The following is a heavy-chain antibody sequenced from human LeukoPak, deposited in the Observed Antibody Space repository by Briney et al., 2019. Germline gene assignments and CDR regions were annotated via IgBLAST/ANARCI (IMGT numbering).Heavy chain of an antibody. CDR2: IRGDGYNT. CDR1: GFAFSSCA. D-gene: IGHD2-8*01. CDR3: AKDRSENITGYAGSH. V-gene: IGHV3-23*01. J-gene: IGHJ4*02. Sequence: PPGGSLRLSCAASGFAFSSCAMNWVRQAPGKGLEWVSGIRGDGYNTDYADSVKGRFTISRDNSKNTLYLQMNSLSAEDTAVYYCAKDRSENITGYAGSHWGQGTLVTVSS.